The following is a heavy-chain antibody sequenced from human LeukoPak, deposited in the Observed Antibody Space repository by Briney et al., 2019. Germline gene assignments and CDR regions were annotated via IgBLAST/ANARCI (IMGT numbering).Heavy chain of an antibody. Sequence: PSETLTLACTVSGGSISSYYWSWIRQPAGKGLEWIGRIYTSGSTNYNPSLKSRVAMSVDTSKNQFFLKLSSVTAADTAVYYCAGVLGPWRPTPSGPGYFDLWGRGPLVPVPS. J-gene: IGHJ2*01. CDR2: IYTSGST. V-gene: IGHV4-4*07. CDR1: GGSISSYY. D-gene: IGHD3-16*01. CDR3: AGVLGPWRPTPSGPGYFDL.